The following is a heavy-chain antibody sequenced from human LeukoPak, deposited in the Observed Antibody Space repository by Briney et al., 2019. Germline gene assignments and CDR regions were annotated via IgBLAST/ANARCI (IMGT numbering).Heavy chain of an antibody. CDR2: IYYSGST. Sequence: SETLSLTCTVSGGSVSSGSYYWSWIRQPPGKGLEWIGYIYYSGSTNYNPSLKSRVTISVDTSKNQFSLKLSSVTAADTAVYYCARVRKGFLEWLFDAFDIWGQGTMVTVSS. CDR3: ARVRKGFLEWLFDAFDI. D-gene: IGHD3-3*01. J-gene: IGHJ3*02. CDR1: GGSVSSGSYY. V-gene: IGHV4-61*01.